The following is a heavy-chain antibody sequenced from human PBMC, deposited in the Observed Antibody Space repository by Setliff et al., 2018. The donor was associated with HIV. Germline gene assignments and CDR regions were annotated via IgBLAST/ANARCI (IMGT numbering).Heavy chain of an antibody. Sequence: GGSLRLSCVASGFTFSNSWMNWVRQAPGKGLEWVANIKPDGSEKYSVDSVKGRFTTSRDNAKKSLYLQMNSLRAEDTAVYYCARVLLRTNAVYGVVSNQFDPWGQGTLVTVS. J-gene: IGHJ5*02. D-gene: IGHD2-8*01. CDR1: GFTFSNSW. CDR3: ARVLLRTNAVYGVVSNQFDP. V-gene: IGHV3-7*03. CDR2: IKPDGSEK.